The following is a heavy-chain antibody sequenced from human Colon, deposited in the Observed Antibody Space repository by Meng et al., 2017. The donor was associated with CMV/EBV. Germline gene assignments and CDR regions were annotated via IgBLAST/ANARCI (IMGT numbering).Heavy chain of an antibody. CDR3: ARDPGTANTYDAFDI. D-gene: IGHD2-21*02. J-gene: IGHJ3*02. V-gene: IGHV1-2*02. Sequence: RQSPKKGLEWMGWIDPNSGGTNYAQKFQGRVTMTRDTSISTAYMELSRLRSDDTAVYYCARDPGTANTYDAFDIWGQGTMVTVSS. CDR2: IDPNSGGT.